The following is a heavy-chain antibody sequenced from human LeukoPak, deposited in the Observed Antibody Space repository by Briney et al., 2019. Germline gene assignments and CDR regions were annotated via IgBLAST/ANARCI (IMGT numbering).Heavy chain of an antibody. CDR1: GYTFTGCY. CDR3: ARMGPGYCSSTSCYPWFDP. D-gene: IGHD2-2*01. V-gene: IGHV1-2*02. J-gene: IGHJ5*02. Sequence: ASVKVSCKASGYTFTGCYMHWVRQAPGQGLEWMGWINPNSGGTNYAQKFQGRVTMTRDTSISTAYMELSRLKSDDTAVYYCARMGPGYCSSTSCYPWFDPWGQGTLVTVSS. CDR2: INPNSGGT.